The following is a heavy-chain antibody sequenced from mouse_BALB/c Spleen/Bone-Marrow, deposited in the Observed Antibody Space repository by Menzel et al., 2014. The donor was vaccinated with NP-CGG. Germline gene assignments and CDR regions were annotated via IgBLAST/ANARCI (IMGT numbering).Heavy chain of an antibody. D-gene: IGHD1-2*01. CDR2: INPYNDGT. CDR3: ARGGYYGYYAMDY. J-gene: IGHJ4*01. CDR1: GYAFTSYV. V-gene: IGHV1-14*01. Sequence: EVKLQESGPELVKPGASVKMSCKASGYAFTSYVMHWVKQKPGQGLEWIGYINPYNDGTKYNEKFKGKATLTSDRSSSTAYMELSSLTSEDSAVYYCARGGYYGYYAMDYWGHGTSVTVSS.